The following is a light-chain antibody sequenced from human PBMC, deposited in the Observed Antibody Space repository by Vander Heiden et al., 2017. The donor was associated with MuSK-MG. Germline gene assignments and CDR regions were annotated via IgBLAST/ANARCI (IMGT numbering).Light chain of an antibody. V-gene: IGKV4-1*01. CDR1: QSVLYSSNNKNY. Sequence: DIVMTQSPDSLAVSLGERATINCKSSQSVLYSSNNKNYLAWYQQKPGQPPKLLIDWASTRESGVPDRFSGSGSGTDFTLTISSLQAEDVAVYYCQQYYTTPPITFGQGTRLEMK. CDR2: WAS. CDR3: QQYYTTPPIT. J-gene: IGKJ5*01.